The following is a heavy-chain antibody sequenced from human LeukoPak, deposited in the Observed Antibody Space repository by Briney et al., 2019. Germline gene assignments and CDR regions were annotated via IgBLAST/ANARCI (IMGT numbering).Heavy chain of an antibody. CDR2: ISSSSSYI. CDR1: GFTFSSYS. J-gene: IGHJ3*02. Sequence: PGGSLRLSCAASGFTFSSYSMNWVRQAPGKGLEWVSSISSSSSYIYYADSVKGRFTISRDNAKNSLYLQMNSLRAEDTAVYYCARFYSSSWAPLSSHDAFDIWGQGTMVTVSS. D-gene: IGHD6-13*01. V-gene: IGHV3-21*01. CDR3: ARFYSSSWAPLSSHDAFDI.